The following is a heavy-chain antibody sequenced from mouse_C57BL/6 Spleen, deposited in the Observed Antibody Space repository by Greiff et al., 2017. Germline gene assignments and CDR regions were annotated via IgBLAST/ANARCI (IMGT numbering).Heavy chain of an antibody. V-gene: IGHV1-18*01. Sequence: EVQLQQSGPELVKPGASVTIPCKASGYTFTDYNMDWVKQIHGKNLEWIGDINPNNGGTIYNQKFKGKATLTVDKSSSTAYMELRRLTSEDTAVYYCARWVMGSSYWYFDVWGTGTTVTVSS. J-gene: IGHJ1*03. D-gene: IGHD1-1*01. CDR1: GYTFTDYN. CDR3: ARWVMGSSYWYFDV. CDR2: INPNNGGT.